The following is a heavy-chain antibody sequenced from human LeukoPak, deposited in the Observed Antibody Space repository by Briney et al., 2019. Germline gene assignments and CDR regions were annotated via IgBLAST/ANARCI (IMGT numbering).Heavy chain of an antibody. J-gene: IGHJ6*03. CDR2: INHSGST. V-gene: IGHV4-34*01. Sequence: SETLSLTCAVYGGSFSGYYWSWVRQPPGKGLEWIGEINHSGSTNYNPSLKSRVTISVDTSKNQFSLKLSSVTAADTAVYYCARDVRSSSWYGYYYYYYMDVWGKGTTVTVSS. CDR1: GGSFSGYY. D-gene: IGHD6-13*01. CDR3: ARDVRSSSWYGYYYYYYMDV.